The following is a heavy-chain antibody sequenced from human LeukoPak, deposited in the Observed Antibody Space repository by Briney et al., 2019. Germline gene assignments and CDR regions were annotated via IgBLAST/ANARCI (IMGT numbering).Heavy chain of an antibody. CDR1: GGSISSSSYY. D-gene: IGHD6-19*01. J-gene: IGHJ4*02. Sequence: SETLSLTCTVSGGSISSSSYYWGWIRQPPGKGLEWIGSIYYSGSTYYNPSIKSRVTISVDTSKNQFSLKLRSVTAADTAVYYCARPLSVDGIYYFDYWGQGTLVTVSS. V-gene: IGHV4-39*07. CDR3: ARPLSVDGIYYFDY. CDR2: IYYSGST.